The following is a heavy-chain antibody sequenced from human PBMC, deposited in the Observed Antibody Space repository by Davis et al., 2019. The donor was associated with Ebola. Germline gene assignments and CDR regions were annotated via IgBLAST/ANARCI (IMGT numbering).Heavy chain of an antibody. CDR1: GFTFSDYW. D-gene: IGHD3-10*01. J-gene: IGHJ4*02. Sequence: GESLKISCAASGFTFSDYWMGWVRQAPGKGLECVANIKQDGSEKYYVDSVKGRFTVSRDNAKNTLYLQMNSLRAEDTAVYYCARDAKGGLLNYWGQGTLVTVSS. CDR3: ARDAKGGLLNY. CDR2: IKQDGSEK. V-gene: IGHV3-7*01.